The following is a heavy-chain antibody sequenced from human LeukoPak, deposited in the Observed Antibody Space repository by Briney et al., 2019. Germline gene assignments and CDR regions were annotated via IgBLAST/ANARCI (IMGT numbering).Heavy chain of an antibody. J-gene: IGHJ4*02. CDR3: AKEGGDYYPLDY. CDR1: GFTFDDFG. V-gene: IGHV3-20*04. Sequence: GGSLRLSCAVSGFTFDDFGMSWVRQAPGKGLEWVSGINGNGGRTGYADSVKGRVTISRDNSKNTLYPQMNSLRAEDTAVYYCAKEGGDYYPLDYWGQGTLVTVSS. CDR2: INGNGGRT. D-gene: IGHD1-26*01.